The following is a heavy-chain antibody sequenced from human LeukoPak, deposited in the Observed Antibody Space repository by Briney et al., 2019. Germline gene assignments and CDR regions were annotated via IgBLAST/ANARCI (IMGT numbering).Heavy chain of an antibody. J-gene: IGHJ4*02. CDR1: GFSFSGAW. CDR3: ARVSGPGMNEYYHL. Sequence: GGSLRVSCAASGFSFSGAWMHWVRQAPGKWLMWVSRINDDGSSIRHADSVKGRFTISRDNAKNTLYLQMNSLRAEDTAVYYCARVSGPGMNEYYHLWGQGTLVTVSS. CDR2: INDDGSSI. D-gene: IGHD2-2*01. V-gene: IGHV3-74*01.